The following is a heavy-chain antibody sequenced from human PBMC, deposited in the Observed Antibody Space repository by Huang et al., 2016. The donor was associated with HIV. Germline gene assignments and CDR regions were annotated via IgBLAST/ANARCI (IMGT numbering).Heavy chain of an antibody. D-gene: IGHD3-10*01. CDR1: GGSISSSGSY. V-gene: IGHV4-39*01. CDR3: ARHRTSSYIDS. J-gene: IGHJ4*02. Sequence: QLQLQQSGPGLVKPSETLSLTCSVSGGSISSSGSYWEWIRQPPGKGLECVGSIFYTGTVYYNPSLKSRATISIDTSENRVSLNLTSVTAADTALYFCARHRTSSYIDSWGRGSLVTVSS. CDR2: IFYTGTV.